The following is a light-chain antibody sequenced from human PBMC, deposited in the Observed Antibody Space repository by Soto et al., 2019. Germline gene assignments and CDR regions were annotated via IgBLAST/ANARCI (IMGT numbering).Light chain of an antibody. J-gene: IGKJ2*01. CDR2: GAS. CDR3: QQYKNWPPYT. CDR1: QSVSSN. V-gene: IGKV3-15*01. Sequence: EIVMTQSPATLSVSPVERSTLSCMTSQSVSSNLAWYQQTPGQAPRLLIYGASTRATGIPARFSGSGSGTEFTLTISSLQSEDFAVYYCQQYKNWPPYTFGQGTKVDIK.